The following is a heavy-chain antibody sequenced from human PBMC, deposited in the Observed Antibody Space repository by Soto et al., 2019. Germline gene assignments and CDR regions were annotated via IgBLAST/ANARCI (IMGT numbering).Heavy chain of an antibody. CDR3: ARDRVRDGYSYHYYYYYGMDV. CDR1: GYTFTSYG. Sequence: QVQLVQSGAEVKKPGASVKVSCKASGYTFTSYGISWVRQAPGQGLEWMGWISAYNGNTNYAQTLQGRVTMTTDTSTSTAYMERRSLRSDDTAVYYCARDRVRDGYSYHYYYYYGMDVWGQGTTVTVSS. J-gene: IGHJ6*02. V-gene: IGHV1-18*04. CDR2: ISAYNGNT. D-gene: IGHD5-18*01.